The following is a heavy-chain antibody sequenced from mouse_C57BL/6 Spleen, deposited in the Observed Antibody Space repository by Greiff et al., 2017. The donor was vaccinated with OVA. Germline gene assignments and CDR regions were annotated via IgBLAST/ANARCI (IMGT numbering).Heavy chain of an antibody. CDR2: ISYDGSN. D-gene: IGHD4-1*01. CDR3: AREGKLGFYYFDY. Sequence: EVQRVESGPGLVKPSQSLSLTCSVTGYSITSGYYWNWIRQFPGNKLEWMGYISYDGSNNYNPSLKNRISITRVTSKNQFFLKLNSVTTEDTATYYCAREGKLGFYYFDYWGQGTTLTVSS. V-gene: IGHV3-6*01. CDR1: GYSITSGYY. J-gene: IGHJ2*01.